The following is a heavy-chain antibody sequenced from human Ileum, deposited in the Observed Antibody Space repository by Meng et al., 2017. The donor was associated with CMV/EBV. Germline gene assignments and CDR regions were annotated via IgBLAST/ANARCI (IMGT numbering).Heavy chain of an antibody. CDR2: ISGNGDRT. CDR1: GFTFSDYY. CDR3: ARTPDLGYCSHTSCSRIDY. Sequence: GESLKISCAASGFTFSDYYMNWVRQAPGRGLEWVSTISGNGDRTYYGDSVKGRFIVSRVNSENTLYLQMNSLRAEDTAIYYCARTPDLGYCSHTSCSRIDYWGQGTLVTVSS. D-gene: IGHD2-2*03. V-gene: IGHV3-23*01. J-gene: IGHJ4*02.